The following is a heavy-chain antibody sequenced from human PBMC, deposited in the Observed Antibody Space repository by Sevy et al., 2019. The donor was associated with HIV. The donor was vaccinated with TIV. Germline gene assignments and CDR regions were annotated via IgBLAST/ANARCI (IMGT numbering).Heavy chain of an antibody. CDR1: GFSFSTYA. J-gene: IGHJ4*02. V-gene: IGHV3-23*01. CDR2: MGGRGSGDWA. CDR3: GNYQKRAASIEY. Sequence: GGSLRLSCAASGFSFSTYAMIWVRQTPGKGLEWVSSMGGRGSGDWAHYADSVKGRLTISRANSKSTLYLQMHSLSAEDAAVYYCGNYQKRAASIEYWGQGTLVTVSS. D-gene: IGHD1-7*01.